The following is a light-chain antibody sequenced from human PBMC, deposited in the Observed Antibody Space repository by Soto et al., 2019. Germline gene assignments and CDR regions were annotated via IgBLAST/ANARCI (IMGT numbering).Light chain of an antibody. CDR3: QQYGDYNSPRYS. V-gene: IGKV3-20*01. J-gene: IGKJ2*03. CDR1: QSVSSNY. CDR2: ATS. Sequence: EIVLTQSPGTLSLSPGDRVTLSCRASQSVSSNYLAWYQQKPGQAPRLLIYATSSRATGIPDRFSGSGSGTDFPLTISILEPEDFAMYYCQQYGDYNSPRYSFGQGTRLEI.